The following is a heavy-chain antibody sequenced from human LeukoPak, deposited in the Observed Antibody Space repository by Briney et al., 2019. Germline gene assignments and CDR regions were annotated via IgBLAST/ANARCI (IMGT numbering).Heavy chain of an antibody. CDR2: IYSGGST. CDR1: GFTFSLYG. V-gene: IGHV3-53*01. J-gene: IGHJ4*02. Sequence: GGSLRLSCAASGFTFSLYGMSWVRQTPGEGLEWVSVIYSGGSTYYADSVKGRFTISRDNSKNTLYLQMNSLRAEDTAVYYCARDSSYDYWGQGTLVTVSS. CDR3: ARDSSYDY.